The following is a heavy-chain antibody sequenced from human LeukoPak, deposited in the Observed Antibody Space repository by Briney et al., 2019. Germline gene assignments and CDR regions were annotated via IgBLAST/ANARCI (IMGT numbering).Heavy chain of an antibody. Sequence: SETLSLTCTVSGGSISSYYWSWIRQPPGKGLEWIGYIYYSGSTNYNPSLKSRVTISVDTSKNQFSLKLSSVTAADTAVYYCARQVHQWLALLYFDYWGQGTLVTVSS. CDR1: GGSISSYY. D-gene: IGHD6-19*01. CDR2: IYYSGST. V-gene: IGHV4-59*08. CDR3: ARQVHQWLALLYFDY. J-gene: IGHJ4*02.